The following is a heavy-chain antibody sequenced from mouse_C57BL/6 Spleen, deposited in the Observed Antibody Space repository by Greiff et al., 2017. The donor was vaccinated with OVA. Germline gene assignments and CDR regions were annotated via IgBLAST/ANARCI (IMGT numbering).Heavy chain of an antibody. D-gene: IGHD2-5*01. V-gene: IGHV14-4*01. CDR3: TTESNYLCAY. CDR1: GFNIKDDY. CDR2: IDPENGDT. Sequence: VQLKESGAELVRPGASVKLSCTASGFNIKDDYMHWVKQRPEQGLEWIGWIDPENGDTEYASKFQGKATITADKSSNTAYLQLSSLTSEDTAVYYCTTESNYLCAYWGQGTLVTFSA. J-gene: IGHJ3*01.